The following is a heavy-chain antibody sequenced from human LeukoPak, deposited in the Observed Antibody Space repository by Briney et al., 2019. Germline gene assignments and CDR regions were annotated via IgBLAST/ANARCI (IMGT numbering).Heavy chain of an antibody. CDR3: ASGPPFLKYFEY. CDR2: ISVGAEYI. V-gene: IGHV3-23*01. Sequence: PGGSLRLSCAASGFAFSTYVMNWFRQAPGKGLGWVSTISVGAEYIFYADSVKGRFTISRDDSNNALYLQMHSLRAEDTALYYCASGPPFLKYFEYWGQGTLVTVSS. J-gene: IGHJ4*02. D-gene: IGHD3-3*01. CDR1: GFAFSTYV.